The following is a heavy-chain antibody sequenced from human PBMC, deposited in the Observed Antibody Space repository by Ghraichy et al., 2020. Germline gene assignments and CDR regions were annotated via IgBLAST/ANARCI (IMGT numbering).Heavy chain of an antibody. V-gene: IGHV4-61*01. CDR2: IYYSGST. CDR3: ARVTFGGVIIYYYYMDV. Sequence: SETLSLTCTVSGGSVSSGSYYWSWIRQPPGKGLEWIGNIYYSGSTNYNPSLKSRVTISVDTSKNQFSLKLSSVTAADTAVYYCARVTFGGVIIYYYYMDVWGKGTTVTVSS. CDR1: GGSVSSGSYY. J-gene: IGHJ6*03. D-gene: IGHD3-16*02.